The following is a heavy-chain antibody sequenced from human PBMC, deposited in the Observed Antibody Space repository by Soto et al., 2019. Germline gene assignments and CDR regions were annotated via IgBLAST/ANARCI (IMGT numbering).Heavy chain of an antibody. CDR1: GGTFSSYA. CDR3: ERGQGNSGYDPLDF. Sequence: SVKVSCKTSGGTFSSYAISWVRQAPGQGLEWMGGIVPIVDTSTYAQKLQGRVTITRDTSASTVFIELSSLTSEDTALYYCERGQGNSGYDPLDFWGLGTLVTVSS. D-gene: IGHD5-12*01. J-gene: IGHJ4*02. V-gene: IGHV1-69*05. CDR2: IVPIVDTS.